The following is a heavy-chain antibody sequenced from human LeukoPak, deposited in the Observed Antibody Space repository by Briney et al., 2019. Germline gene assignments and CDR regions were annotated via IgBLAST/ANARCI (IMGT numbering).Heavy chain of an antibody. Sequence: PSETLSLTCAVYGGSFSGYYWSWIRQPPGKGLEWIGEINHSGSTNYNPSLKSRVTISVDTSKNQFSLKLSSVTAADTAVYYCARHYYGSGRPDYWGQGTLVTVSS. CDR2: INHSGST. CDR3: ARHYYGSGRPDY. D-gene: IGHD3-10*01. J-gene: IGHJ4*02. V-gene: IGHV4-34*01. CDR1: GGSFSGYY.